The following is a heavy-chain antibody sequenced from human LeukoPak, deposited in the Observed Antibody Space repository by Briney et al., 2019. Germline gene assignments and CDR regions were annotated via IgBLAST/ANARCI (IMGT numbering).Heavy chain of an antibody. CDR1: GGSFSGYY. CDR3: ASHPIVPAAIDY. CDR2: INHSGST. Sequence: SETLSLTCAVYGGSFSGYYWSWIRQPPGKGLGWIGEINHSGSTNYNPSLKSRVTISVDTSKNQFSLKLSSVTAADTAVYYCASHPIVPAAIDYWGQGTLVTVSS. V-gene: IGHV4-34*01. D-gene: IGHD2-2*02. J-gene: IGHJ4*02.